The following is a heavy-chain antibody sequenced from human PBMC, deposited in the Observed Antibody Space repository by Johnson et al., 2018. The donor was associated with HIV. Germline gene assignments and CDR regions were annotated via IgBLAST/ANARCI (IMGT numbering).Heavy chain of an antibody. Sequence: VQLVESGGGLVQPGRSLRLSCAASGFTFDDYAMHWVRQAPGKGLEWVANIKQDGSEKYYVDSVKGRFTISRDNAKNSLYLQMNSLRSEDTAVFYCTRSQGSGEGAFDIWGQGTMVTVSS. V-gene: IGHV3-7*03. CDR2: IKQDGSEK. CDR1: GFTFDDYA. CDR3: TRSQGSGEGAFDI. D-gene: IGHD2-21*01. J-gene: IGHJ3*02.